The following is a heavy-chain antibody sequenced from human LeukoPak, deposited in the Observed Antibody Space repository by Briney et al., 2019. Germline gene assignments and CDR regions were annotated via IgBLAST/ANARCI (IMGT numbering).Heavy chain of an antibody. CDR2: IWYDGSNK. CDR3: ARDNDYKFDY. Sequence: GGSLRLSCAASGFTFSSSGMHWVRQAPGKGPEWVAVIWYDGSNKYYADSVKGRFTISRDNSKNTLYLQMNSLLAEDTAVYYCARDNDYKFDYWGQGTLVTVSS. J-gene: IGHJ4*02. V-gene: IGHV3-33*01. D-gene: IGHD4-11*01. CDR1: GFTFSSSG.